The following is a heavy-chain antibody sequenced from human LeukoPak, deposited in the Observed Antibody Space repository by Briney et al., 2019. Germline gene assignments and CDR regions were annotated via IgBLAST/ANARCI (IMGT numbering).Heavy chain of an antibody. CDR1: GFTFSSYG. D-gene: IGHD3-16*02. V-gene: IGHV3-30*19. J-gene: IGHJ4*02. CDR3: ARERSDLSAELGY. CDR2: MSYDGTNK. Sequence: PGGSLRLSCAASGFTFSSYGMHWVRQAPGKGLEWVALMSYDGTNKYYADSVKGRFTLSRDTSKNTLYLHMNSLRAEDTAVYYCARERSDLSAELGYWGQGTLVTVSS.